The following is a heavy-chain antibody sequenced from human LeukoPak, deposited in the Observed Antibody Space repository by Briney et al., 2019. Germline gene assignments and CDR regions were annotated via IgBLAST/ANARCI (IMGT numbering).Heavy chain of an antibody. CDR1: GYSISSGYY. CDR2: IYHSGST. CDR3: ARGSLYDFSSDSYRGWFDP. D-gene: IGHD3-3*01. Sequence: PSETLSLTCTVSGYSISSGYYWGWIRQPPGKGLEWIGSIYHSGSTYYNPSLKSRVTISVDTSKNQFSLKLSSVTAADTAVYYCARGSLYDFSSDSYRGWFDPWGQGTPVTVSS. J-gene: IGHJ5*02. V-gene: IGHV4-38-2*02.